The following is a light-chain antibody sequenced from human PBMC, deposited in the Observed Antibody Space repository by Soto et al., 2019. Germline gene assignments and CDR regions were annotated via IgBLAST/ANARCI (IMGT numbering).Light chain of an antibody. CDR3: QQLNSYPLT. J-gene: IGKJ4*01. V-gene: IGKV1-9*01. CDR1: QSISSW. Sequence: QMTPSASTLFAAVGARYTVTCRASQSISSWLAWYQQKPGKAPKLLIYAASTLQSGVPSRFSGSGSGTEFTLTISSLQPEDFATYYCQQLNSYPLTFGGGTKVDI. CDR2: AAS.